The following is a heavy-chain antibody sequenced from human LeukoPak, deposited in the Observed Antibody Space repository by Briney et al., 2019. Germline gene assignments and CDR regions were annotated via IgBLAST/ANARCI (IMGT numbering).Heavy chain of an antibody. CDR3: ARDGDSSGWYGYYYYGMDV. Sequence: SETLPLTCAVYGGSFSGYYWSWIRQPPGKGLEWIGEINHSGSTNYNPSLKSRVTISVDTSKNQFSLRLSSVTAADTAVYYCARDGDSSGWYGYYYYGMDVWGQGTTVTVSS. D-gene: IGHD6-19*01. J-gene: IGHJ6*02. CDR1: GGSFSGYY. CDR2: INHSGST. V-gene: IGHV4-34*01.